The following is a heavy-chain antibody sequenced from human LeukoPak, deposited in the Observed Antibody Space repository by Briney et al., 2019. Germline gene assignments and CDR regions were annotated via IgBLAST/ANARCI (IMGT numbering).Heavy chain of an antibody. J-gene: IGHJ3*02. V-gene: IGHV4-31*03. Sequence: SETLSLTCTVSGGSISSGGYYWSWIRQHPGKGLEWIGYIYYSGSTYYNPSLKSRVTISVDTSKDQFSLKLSSVTAADTAVYYCARDSSSWVAFDIWGQGTMVTVSS. CDR2: IYYSGST. CDR1: GGSISSGGYY. D-gene: IGHD6-13*01. CDR3: ARDSSSWVAFDI.